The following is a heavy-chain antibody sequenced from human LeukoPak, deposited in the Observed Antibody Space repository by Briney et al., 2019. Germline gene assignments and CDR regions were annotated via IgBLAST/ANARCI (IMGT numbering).Heavy chain of an antibody. D-gene: IGHD2-2*01. Sequence: GSLELSFAASGFPFSRYSMNLVRPAPGKGLEWVSSISGSSIYKYYADSVKGRFTISRDNAKNSLYLQMNSLRAEDTAVYYCARETDSTLFDYWGQGTLVTVSS. CDR1: GFPFSRYS. J-gene: IGHJ4*02. CDR2: ISGSSIYK. V-gene: IGHV3-21*01. CDR3: ARETDSTLFDY.